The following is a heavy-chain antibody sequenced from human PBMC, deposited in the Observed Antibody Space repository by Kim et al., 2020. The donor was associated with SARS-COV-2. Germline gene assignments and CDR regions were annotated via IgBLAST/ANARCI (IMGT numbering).Heavy chain of an antibody. CDR1: GFTFSSYG. Sequence: GGSLRLSCAASGFTFSSYGMHWVRQAPGKGLEWVAVISYDGSNKYYVDSVKGRFTISRDNSKNTLYLQMNSLRAEDTAVYYCAKGPTPKIRYSYALVVYYFDYWGQGTLVTVSS. CDR2: ISYDGSNK. J-gene: IGHJ4*02. V-gene: IGHV3-30*18. CDR3: AKGPTPKIRYSYALVVYYFDY. D-gene: IGHD5-18*01.